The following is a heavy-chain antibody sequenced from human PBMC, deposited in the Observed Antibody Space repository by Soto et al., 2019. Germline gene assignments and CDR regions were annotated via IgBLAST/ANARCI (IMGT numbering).Heavy chain of an antibody. Sequence: EVQLVESGGGLVQPGGSLRLSCEASGFTFRNYDMHCVRQGTGKGLEWVSGISAAGDPAYADSVEGRFTISRENAQTSFFLQMTSLRVGDTAVYYWAITDRDFYGLDVWGQGTTVIVSS. V-gene: IGHV3-13*05. CDR1: GFTFRNYD. J-gene: IGHJ6*02. CDR3: AITDRDFYGLDV. CDR2: ISAAGDP. D-gene: IGHD1-20*01.